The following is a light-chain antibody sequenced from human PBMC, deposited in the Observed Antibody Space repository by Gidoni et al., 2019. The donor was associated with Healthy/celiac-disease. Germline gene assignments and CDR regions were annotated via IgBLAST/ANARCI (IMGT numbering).Light chain of an antibody. V-gene: IGLV3-19*01. J-gene: IGLJ2*01. CDR1: SLRSYY. CDR3: NSRDSSGTHLV. CDR2: GKN. Sequence: SSELTQDPAVSVALGQTVRITCQGDSLRSYYASWYQQKPGQAPVLVIYGKNNRPSGIPDRFSGSSSGTTASLTITGAQAEDEADYFCNSRDSSGTHLVFGGGTKLTVL.